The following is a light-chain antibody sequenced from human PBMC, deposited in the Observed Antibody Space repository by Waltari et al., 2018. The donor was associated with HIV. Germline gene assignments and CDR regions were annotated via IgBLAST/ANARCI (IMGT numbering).Light chain of an antibody. J-gene: IGKJ1*01. Sequence: EIVLTQSPGTLSVSPGDRATLSCRASQSVSSDYLAWYQQRPGQAPRLLIYGATIRATGIPARFSGRGSGTDFTLTITRREPEDLAVFYCQQYGSSPQTFGQGTKVEIK. CDR3: QQYGSSPQT. V-gene: IGKV3-20*01. CDR2: GAT. CDR1: QSVSSDY.